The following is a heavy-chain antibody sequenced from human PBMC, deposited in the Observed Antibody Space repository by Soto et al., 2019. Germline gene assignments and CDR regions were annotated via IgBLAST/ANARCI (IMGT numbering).Heavy chain of an antibody. CDR1: GGSFSGYY. D-gene: IGHD4-17*01. V-gene: IGHV4-34*01. CDR3: ARHRTGDYGY. CDR2: INHSGST. J-gene: IGHJ4*02. Sequence: PSETLSLTCAVYGGSFSGYYWSWIRQPPGKGLEWIGEINHSGSTNYNPSLKSRVTISVDTSKNQFSLKLSSVTAADTAVYYCARHRTGDYGYWGQGTLVTVSS.